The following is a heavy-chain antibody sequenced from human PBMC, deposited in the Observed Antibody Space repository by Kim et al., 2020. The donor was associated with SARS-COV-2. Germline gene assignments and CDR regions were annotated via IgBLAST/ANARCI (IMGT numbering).Heavy chain of an antibody. J-gene: IGHJ6*02. CDR3: AREPRAAYYDILTGSMYYYYGMDV. CDR1: GGSISSGDYY. D-gene: IGHD3-9*01. V-gene: IGHV4-30-4*01. Sequence: SETLSHTCTVSGGSISSGDYYWSWIRQPPGKGLEWIGYIYYSGSTYYNPSLKSRVTISVDTSKNQFSLKLSSVTAADTAVYYCAREPRAAYYDILTGSMYYYYGMDVWGRGTTVTVSS. CDR2: IYYSGST.